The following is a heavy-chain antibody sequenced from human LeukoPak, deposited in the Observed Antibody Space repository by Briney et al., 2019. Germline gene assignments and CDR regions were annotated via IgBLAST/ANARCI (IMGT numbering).Heavy chain of an antibody. CDR2: IIPIFGTA. CDR3: AKHRYQLLNGFDY. V-gene: IGHV1-69*13. J-gene: IGHJ4*02. Sequence: SVKVSCKASGGTFSSYAISWVRQAPGQGPEWMGGIIPIFGTANYAQKFQGRVTITADESTSTAYMELSSLRSEDTAVYYCAKHRYQLLNGFDYWGQGTLVTVSS. CDR1: GGTFSSYA. D-gene: IGHD2-2*01.